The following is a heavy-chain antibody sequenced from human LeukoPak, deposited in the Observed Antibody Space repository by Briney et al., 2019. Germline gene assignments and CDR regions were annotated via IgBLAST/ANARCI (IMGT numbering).Heavy chain of an antibody. Sequence: PSGTLSLTCAVSGGSISSSNWWSWVRQPPGKGLEWIGEIYHSGSTNYNPSLKSRVTISVDKSKNQFSLKLSSVTAADTAVYYCARLWISPIYNWFDPWGQGTLVTVSS. CDR3: ARLWISPIYNWFDP. D-gene: IGHD5-12*01. CDR2: IYHSGST. V-gene: IGHV4-4*02. J-gene: IGHJ5*02. CDR1: GGSISSSNW.